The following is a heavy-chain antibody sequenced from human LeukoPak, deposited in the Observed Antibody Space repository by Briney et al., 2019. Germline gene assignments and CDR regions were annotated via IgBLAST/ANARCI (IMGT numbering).Heavy chain of an antibody. CDR1: GFTFSTYW. CDR3: ARCVGGSLDY. Sequence: PGGALRLSCAASGFTFSTYWMAWVRQAPGKGLEWVAHINGDESARHQAGAGKGRFTIYRDNTQNSVYLQMSSQRGEDAAVYSCARCVGGSLDYWGQGTLVTVSS. V-gene: IGHV3-7*01. J-gene: IGHJ4*02. D-gene: IGHD1-26*01. CDR2: INGDESAR.